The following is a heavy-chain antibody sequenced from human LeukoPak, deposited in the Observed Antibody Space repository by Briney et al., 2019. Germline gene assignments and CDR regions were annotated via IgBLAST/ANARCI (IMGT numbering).Heavy chain of an antibody. V-gene: IGHV3-33*01. CDR2: IWYDGSNK. CDR1: GFTFSSYG. CDR3: ARDRWELLGHFDY. Sequence: GRSLRLSCAASGFTFSSYGMHWVRQAPGKGLEWVAVIWYDGSNKYYADSVKGRFTISRDNSKNTLYLQMNSLRAEDTAVYYCARDRWELLGHFDYWGQGTLVTVSS. J-gene: IGHJ4*02. D-gene: IGHD1-26*01.